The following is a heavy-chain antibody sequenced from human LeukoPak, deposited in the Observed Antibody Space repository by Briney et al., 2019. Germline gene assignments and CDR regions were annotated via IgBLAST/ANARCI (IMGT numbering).Heavy chain of an antibody. D-gene: IGHD6-13*01. V-gene: IGHV4-39*07. J-gene: IGHJ4*02. CDR2: VYYTGST. Sequence: SETLSLTCIVSGGSIRNYNNYWGWIRQPPGKGLEWIGSVYYTGSTYYNPSLQSRITVSVDTSKNQFSLKLSSVTAADTAVYYCARDRAAAGTEFDYWGQGTLVTVSS. CDR3: ARDRAAAGTEFDY. CDR1: GGSIRNYNNY.